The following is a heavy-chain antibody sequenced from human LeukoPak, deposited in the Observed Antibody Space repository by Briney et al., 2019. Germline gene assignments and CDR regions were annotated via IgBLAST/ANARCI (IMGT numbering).Heavy chain of an antibody. CDR2: IKQDGSEK. D-gene: IGHD3-10*01. V-gene: IGHV3-7*03. Sequence: GGSLRLSCTGSGFSFSTYWMIWVRQAPGKGLEGVASIKQDGSEKYYVDSAKGRFTISRDNAKNSLYLQMNSLRAEDTAVYYCAREVLWFGELLAPFGYWGQGTLVTVSS. CDR3: AREVLWFGELLAPFGY. J-gene: IGHJ4*02. CDR1: GFSFSTYW.